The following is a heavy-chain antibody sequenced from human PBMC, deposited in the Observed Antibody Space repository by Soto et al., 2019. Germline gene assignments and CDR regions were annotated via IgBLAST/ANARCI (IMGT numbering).Heavy chain of an antibody. D-gene: IGHD1-26*01. CDR3: AGGTRVGATDWYFDL. J-gene: IGHJ2*01. Sequence: QVQLVESGGGVVQPGRSLRLSCAASGFTFSSYAMHWVRQAPGKGLEWVAVISYDGSNKYYADSVKGRFTISRDNSKNTLYLQMNSLRAEDTAVYYCAGGTRVGATDWYFDLWGRGNLVTVAS. CDR2: ISYDGSNK. V-gene: IGHV3-30-3*01. CDR1: GFTFSSYA.